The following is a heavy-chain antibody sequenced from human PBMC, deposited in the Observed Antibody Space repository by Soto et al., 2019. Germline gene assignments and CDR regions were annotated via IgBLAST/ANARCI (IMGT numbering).Heavy chain of an antibody. CDR2: IIPIFGTA. V-gene: IGHV1-69*13. CDR3: ARDKISGEAWFDP. CDR1: GGTLSSYA. J-gene: IGHJ5*02. Sequence: ASVKVSCKASGGTLSSYAISWVRQAPGQGLEWMGGIIPIFGTANYAQKFQGRVTITADESTSTAYMELSSLRSEDTAVYYCARDKISGEAWFDPWGQGTLVTVSS. D-gene: IGHD7-27*01.